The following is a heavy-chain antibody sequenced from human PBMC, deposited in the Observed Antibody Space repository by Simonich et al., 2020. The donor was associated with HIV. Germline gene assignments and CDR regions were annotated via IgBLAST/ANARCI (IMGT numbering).Heavy chain of an antibody. Sequence: QVQLQQWGAGLLKPSETLSLTCAVYGGSFSGYSWTWIRQPPGKGLEWFGEINQSGRTKNNPPLKSRVTISVDTSKNQFSLKLSAVTAADTAVYYCARESPVRDGYDYYYFYYYMDVCGKGTAVTVSS. V-gene: IGHV4-34*01. J-gene: IGHJ6*03. CDR1: GGSFSGYS. CDR2: INQSGRT. D-gene: IGHD5-12*01. CDR3: ARESPVRDGYDYYYFYYYMDV.